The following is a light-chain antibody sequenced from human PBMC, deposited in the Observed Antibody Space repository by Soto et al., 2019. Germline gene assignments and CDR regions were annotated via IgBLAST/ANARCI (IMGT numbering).Light chain of an antibody. Sequence: ETVMTQSPATLSVSPGEGATLSCRASQTINNNLAWYQQKPGQAPRLLIYGASRRATGVPARFSGSGSGTEFTLTISSLQSEDFAVYYCQQYAGHSWAFGQGTKLETK. CDR3: QQYAGHSWA. CDR1: QTINNN. V-gene: IGKV3-15*01. J-gene: IGKJ1*01. CDR2: GAS.